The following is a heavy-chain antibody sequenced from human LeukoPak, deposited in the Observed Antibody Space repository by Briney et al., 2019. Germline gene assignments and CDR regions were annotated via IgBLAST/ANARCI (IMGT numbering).Heavy chain of an antibody. J-gene: IGHJ4*02. CDR3: AKDITSRYRSSLHFDF. Sequence: GGSLRLSCAASGFTLDDYAMHWVRQAPGKGLEWVSGISWNSGSIGYADSVKGRFTISRDNAKNSLYLQMNSLRAEDTASYYCAKDITSRYRSSLHFDFWGQGTLVIVSS. V-gene: IGHV3-9*01. CDR1: GFTLDDYA. D-gene: IGHD2-2*01. CDR2: ISWNSGSI.